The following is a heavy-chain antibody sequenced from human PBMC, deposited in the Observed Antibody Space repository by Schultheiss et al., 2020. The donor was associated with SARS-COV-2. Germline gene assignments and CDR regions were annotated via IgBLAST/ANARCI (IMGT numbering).Heavy chain of an antibody. D-gene: IGHD4-11*01. J-gene: IGHJ4*02. CDR1: GFTFSSYA. Sequence: LSLTCAASGFTFSSYAMSWVRQAPGKGLEWVSTISGSGGSTYNADSVKGRFTISRDNAKNSLYLQMNSLRAEDTAVYYCARVPTYSNYVGHHDYWGQGTLVTVSS. CDR2: ISGSGGST. V-gene: IGHV3-23*01. CDR3: ARVPTYSNYVGHHDY.